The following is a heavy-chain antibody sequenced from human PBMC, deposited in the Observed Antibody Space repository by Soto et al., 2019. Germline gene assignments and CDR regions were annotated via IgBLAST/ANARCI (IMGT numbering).Heavy chain of an antibody. CDR1: GGTFSSYA. CDR3: AREQGSSPRYYYYGMDV. D-gene: IGHD6-6*01. CDR2: IIPIFGTA. V-gene: IGHV1-69*13. J-gene: IGHJ6*02. Sequence: GASVKVSCKASGGTFSSYAISWVRQAPGQGLEWMGGIIPIFGTANYAQKFQGRVTITADESTSTAYMELSSLRSEDTAVYYCAREQGSSPRYYYYGMDVWGQGTTVTVSS.